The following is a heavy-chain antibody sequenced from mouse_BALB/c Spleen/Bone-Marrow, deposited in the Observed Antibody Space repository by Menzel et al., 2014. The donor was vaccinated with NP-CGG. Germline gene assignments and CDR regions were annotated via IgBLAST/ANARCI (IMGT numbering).Heavy chain of an antibody. V-gene: IGHV7-3*02. Sequence: EVKLQESGGGLVQPGGSLRLSCAASGFTFSDYYMSWVRQPSGKALEWLGFIRNKAKGYTTEYIPSVKGRFTISRDNSQSMLYLQMNTLRAEDSATYYCARDRNNDIHWYLDVWGAGTTVTVSS. CDR3: ARDRNNDIHWYLDV. CDR1: GFTFSDYY. D-gene: IGHD2-12*01. CDR2: IRNKAKGYTT. J-gene: IGHJ1*01.